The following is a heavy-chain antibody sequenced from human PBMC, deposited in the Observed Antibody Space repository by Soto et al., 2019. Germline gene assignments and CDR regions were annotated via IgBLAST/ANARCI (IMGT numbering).Heavy chain of an antibody. CDR3: ARLLADTISFWFDP. J-gene: IGHJ5*02. CDR2: IYHSGST. D-gene: IGHD3-10*01. V-gene: IGHV4-4*02. Sequence: SETLSLTCAVSGGSISSSNWWSWVRQPPGKGLEWIGEIYHSGSTNYNPSLKSRVTISVDKSKNQFSLKLSSVTAADTAVYYCARLLADTISFWFDPWGQGTLVTVSS. CDR1: GGSISSSNW.